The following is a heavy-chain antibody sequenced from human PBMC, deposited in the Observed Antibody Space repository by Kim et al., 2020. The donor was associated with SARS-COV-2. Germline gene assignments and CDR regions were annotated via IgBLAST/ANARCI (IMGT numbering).Heavy chain of an antibody. CDR1: GCSISSSSYY. V-gene: IGHV4-39*01. CDR3: ARHNRVKDAFDF. J-gene: IGHJ3*01. Sequence: SETLSLTCTVSGCSISSSSYYWGWHRQPPGKGLEWIGSIYYSGSTYYNPSLNSRATTSVDTSKNLFSLMLSSVTDADTAVYYWARHNRVKDAFDFWGQGT. CDR2: IYYSGST. D-gene: IGHD2-21*01.